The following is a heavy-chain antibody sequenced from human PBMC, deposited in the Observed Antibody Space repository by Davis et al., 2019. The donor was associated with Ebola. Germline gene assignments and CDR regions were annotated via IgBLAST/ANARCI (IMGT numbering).Heavy chain of an antibody. CDR3: ASMWWCSLCWPRNWFDP. Sequence: SETLSLTCAVYGGSFSGYYWSWIRQPPGKGLEWIGYIYYSGSTNYNPSLKSRVTISVDTSKNQFSLKLSSVTAADTAVYYCASMWWCSLCWPRNWFDPWGQGTLVTVSS. V-gene: IGHV4-59*08. D-gene: IGHD2-21*01. J-gene: IGHJ5*02. CDR1: GGSFSGYY. CDR2: IYYSGST.